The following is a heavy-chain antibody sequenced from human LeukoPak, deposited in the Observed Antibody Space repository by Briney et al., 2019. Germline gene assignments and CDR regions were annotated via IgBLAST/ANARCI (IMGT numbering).Heavy chain of an antibody. J-gene: IGHJ5*02. CDR3: AREGTAGTNLNWFDP. CDR2: ISYSGST. V-gene: IGHV4-59*01. CDR1: GGSISSYY. D-gene: IGHD1-1*01. Sequence: SETLSLTCTVSGGSISSYYWSCIRQPPGKGLEWIGYISYSGSTNFNPSLKSRVNISVDTSKNQFSLKLSSVTAADTAVYYCAREGTAGTNLNWFDPWGQGTLVTVSS.